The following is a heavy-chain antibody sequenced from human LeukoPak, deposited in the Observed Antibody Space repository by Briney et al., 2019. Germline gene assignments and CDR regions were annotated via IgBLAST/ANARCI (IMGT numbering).Heavy chain of an antibody. CDR1: GFAFSSYG. CDR2: IWYDGSNK. J-gene: IGHJ6*03. CDR3: ARSYGSGSYSPTNYMDV. Sequence: PGGSLRLSCAASGFAFSSYGMHWVRQAPGKGLEWVAVIWYDGSNKYYADSVKGQFTISRDNSKNTLYLQMNSLRAEDTAVYYCARSYGSGSYSPTNYMDVWGKGTTVTVSS. D-gene: IGHD3-10*01. V-gene: IGHV3-33*01.